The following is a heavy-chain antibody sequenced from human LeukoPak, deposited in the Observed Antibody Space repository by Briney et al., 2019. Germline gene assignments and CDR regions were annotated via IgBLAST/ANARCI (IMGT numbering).Heavy chain of an antibody. CDR1: TFTFNANW. J-gene: IGHJ4*02. Sequence: GGSLRLSCAASTFTFNANWMSWVRQAPGKGLEWVATIKRDGLEKYYVDPVKGRFTISRDNAKNSLSLHMNSLRAEDTAVYYCARRKCSSTNCPLDYWGQGTLVTVSS. D-gene: IGHD2-2*01. CDR2: IKRDGLEK. CDR3: ARRKCSSTNCPLDY. V-gene: IGHV3-7*01.